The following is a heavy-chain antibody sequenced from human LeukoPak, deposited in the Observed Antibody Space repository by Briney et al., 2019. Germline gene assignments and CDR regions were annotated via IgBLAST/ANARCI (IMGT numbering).Heavy chain of an antibody. Sequence: SETLSLTCAVYGGSFSGYYWSWIRQPPGKGLEWIGEINHSGSTNYNPSLKSRVTISVDTSKNQFSLKLSSVTAADTAVYYCARRRGIVVVPAAIRRGDWFDPWGQGTLVTVSS. D-gene: IGHD2-2*02. CDR2: INHSGST. CDR1: GGSFSGYY. CDR3: ARRRGIVVVPAAIRRGDWFDP. J-gene: IGHJ5*02. V-gene: IGHV4-34*01.